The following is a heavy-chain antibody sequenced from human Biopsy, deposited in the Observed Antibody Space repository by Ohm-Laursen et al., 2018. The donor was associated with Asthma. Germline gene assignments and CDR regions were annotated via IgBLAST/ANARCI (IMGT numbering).Heavy chain of an antibody. CDR1: GVTFSRYA. V-gene: IGHV1-69*13. CDR3: ARGGYCGDRRHHNGLDV. Sequence: SGRGSCKASGVTFSRYAISWVRYAPGQGVERMRGIIPIFGTANYTQKFQGRVTITADESTSTAYIELTSLRKEDTAVYYFARGGYCGDRRHHNGLDVWGQGTTATVSS. CDR2: IIPIFGTA. J-gene: IGHJ6*02. D-gene: IGHD4-17*01.